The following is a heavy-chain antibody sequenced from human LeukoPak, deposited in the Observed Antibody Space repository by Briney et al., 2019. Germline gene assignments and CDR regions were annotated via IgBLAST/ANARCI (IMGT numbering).Heavy chain of an antibody. CDR3: ARHCSGPTCYTDAYDI. Sequence: SETLSLTCTVSGGSISSYYWTWIRQPPGKGLEWIGYVYSGSTDYNPSLKSRVTISVDTSNKQFSLNLSSVTAADTAVYYCARHCSGPTCYTDAYDIWGQGTMVTVSS. D-gene: IGHD2-2*02. J-gene: IGHJ3*02. CDR1: GGSISSYY. CDR2: VYSGST. V-gene: IGHV4-59*08.